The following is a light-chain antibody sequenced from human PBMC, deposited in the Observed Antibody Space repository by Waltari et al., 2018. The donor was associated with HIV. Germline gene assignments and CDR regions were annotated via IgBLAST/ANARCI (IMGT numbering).Light chain of an antibody. J-gene: IGKJ2*01. CDR2: GAS. V-gene: IGKV3-20*01. Sequence: EIVLTQSPGTLSLSPVERATLSCWASETVNRNYLAWYQQKPGQASRLLIYGASSRATGIPDRFSGSGSGTGFTLTISRLESEDFAVYYCQQYGSSPGTFGQGTKLEIK. CDR1: ETVNRNY. CDR3: QQYGSSPGT.